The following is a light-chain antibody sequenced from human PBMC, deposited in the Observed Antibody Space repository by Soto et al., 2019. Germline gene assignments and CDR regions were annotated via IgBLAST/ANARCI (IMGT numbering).Light chain of an antibody. CDR1: SSDVGGYNY. CDR3: CSYAGSYTFV. V-gene: IGLV2-11*01. Sequence: QSALTQPRSVSGSPGQSVTISCTGTSSDVGGYNYVSWYQQHPGKAPKLMIYDVSKRPSGVPDRFSGSKSGNTASLTISGLQAEDEDDYYCCSYAGSYTFVFGTGTSSPS. CDR2: DVS. J-gene: IGLJ1*01.